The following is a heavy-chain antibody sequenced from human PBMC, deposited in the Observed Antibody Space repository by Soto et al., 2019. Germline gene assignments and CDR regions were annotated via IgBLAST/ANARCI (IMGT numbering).Heavy chain of an antibody. CDR3: AKTANGWFSAFDI. D-gene: IGHD6-19*01. Sequence: PGGSLRLSCAASGFTFSTYWMSWVRQAPGKGLEWVANINQDGRAAWYVDSVKGRFTISRDNSKNTLYLQMNSLRAEDTAVYYCAKTANGWFSAFDIWGQGTMVTVSS. CDR1: GFTFSTYW. CDR2: INQDGRAA. J-gene: IGHJ3*02. V-gene: IGHV3-7*05.